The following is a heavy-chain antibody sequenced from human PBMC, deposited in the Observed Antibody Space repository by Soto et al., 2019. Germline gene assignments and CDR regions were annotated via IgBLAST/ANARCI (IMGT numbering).Heavy chain of an antibody. CDR2: INAGNGNT. D-gene: IGHD4-17*01. Sequence: AAVKVSCKASGYTFTSYAMHWVRQAPGQRLEWMGWINAGNGNTKYSQKFQGRVTITRDTSASTAYMELSSLRSEDTAVYYCARAARDYGGNNWFDPWGQGTLVTVSS. J-gene: IGHJ5*02. V-gene: IGHV1-3*01. CDR3: ARAARDYGGNNWFDP. CDR1: GYTFTSYA.